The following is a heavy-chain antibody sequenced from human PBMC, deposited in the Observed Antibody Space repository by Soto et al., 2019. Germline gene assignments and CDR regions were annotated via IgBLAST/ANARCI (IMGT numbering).Heavy chain of an antibody. CDR3: ARRGARLDYGDYVDYYYYYMDV. Sequence: SETLSLTCTVSGGSISSSSYYWGWLRQPPGKGLEWIGSIYYSGSTYYNPSLKSRVTISVDTSKNQFSLKLSSVTAADTAVYYCARRGARLDYGDYVDYYYYYMDVWGKGTTVTVSS. J-gene: IGHJ6*03. CDR1: GGSISSSSYY. V-gene: IGHV4-39*01. CDR2: IYYSGST. D-gene: IGHD4-17*01.